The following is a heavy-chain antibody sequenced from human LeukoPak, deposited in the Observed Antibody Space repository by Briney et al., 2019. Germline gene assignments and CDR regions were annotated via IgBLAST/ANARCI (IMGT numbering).Heavy chain of an antibody. V-gene: IGHV1-2*02. D-gene: IGHD6-19*01. Sequence: ASVKVSCKASGYTFTSYGISWVRQAPGQGLEWMGWINPNSGGTNYAQKFQGRVTMTRDTSISTAYMELSRLRSDDTAVYYCARYPLGSGWPFDYWGQGTLVTVSS. CDR3: ARYPLGSGWPFDY. CDR2: INPNSGGT. J-gene: IGHJ4*02. CDR1: GYTFTSYG.